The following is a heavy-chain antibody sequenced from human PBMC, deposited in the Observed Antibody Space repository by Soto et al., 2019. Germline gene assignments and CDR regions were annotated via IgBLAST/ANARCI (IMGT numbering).Heavy chain of an antibody. D-gene: IGHD3-22*01. CDR2: ITGSGDKT. CDR1: AFMFSSYS. J-gene: IGHJ4*02. V-gene: IGHV3-23*01. Sequence: GSLRLSCAATSAFMFSSYSMSWVRQTPGKGLEWVSAITGSGDKTYYADSVEGRFTISRDNSKDTHYLQMSSLRAEDTAIYYCATMRGFFEFWGQGTLVTVSS. CDR3: ATMRGFFEF.